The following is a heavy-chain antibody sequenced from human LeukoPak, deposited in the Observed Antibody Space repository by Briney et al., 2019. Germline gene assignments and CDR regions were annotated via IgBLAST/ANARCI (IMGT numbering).Heavy chain of an antibody. J-gene: IGHJ4*02. CDR1: GFTFSSYS. CDR3: AVTPTLREFGGSSSWSDY. V-gene: IGHV3-48*02. Sequence: GGSLRLSCAASGFTFSSYSMTWVRQAPGKRLEWVSYISSSSSTIYYADSVKGRFTISRDNAKNSLYLQMNSLRDEDTAVYYCAVTPTLREFGGSSSWSDYWGQGTLVTVSS. CDR2: ISSSSSTI. D-gene: IGHD6-13*01.